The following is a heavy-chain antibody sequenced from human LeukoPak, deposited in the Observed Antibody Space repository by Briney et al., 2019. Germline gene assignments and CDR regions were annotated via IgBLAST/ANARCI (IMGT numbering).Heavy chain of an antibody. CDR3: ARNKPPITRVRGVNWFDP. CDR1: GFTFSGYW. Sequence: GGSLRLSCAASGFTFSGYWMSWVRQAPGKGLEWVANIKQDGSEKYYVDSVKGRFTISRDNAKNSLYLQMNSLRAEDTAVYYCARNKPPITRVRGVNWFDPWGQGTLVTVSS. J-gene: IGHJ5*02. D-gene: IGHD3-10*01. V-gene: IGHV3-7*03. CDR2: IKQDGSEK.